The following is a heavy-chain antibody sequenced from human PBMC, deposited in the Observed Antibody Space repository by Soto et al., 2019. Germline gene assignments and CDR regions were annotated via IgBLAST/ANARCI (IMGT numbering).Heavy chain of an antibody. J-gene: IGHJ5*02. CDR1: GFTFSDSA. CDR3: TRLDDIAVVPAGP. Sequence: GGSLRLXCSASGFTFSDSAIHWVRQASGKGLEWVARIRSKANNYATAYAASVQGRFAVSRDDSESTAYLQMNNLRTEDTAVYYCTRLDDIAVVPAGPWGQGTLVTVSS. CDR2: IRSKANNYAT. D-gene: IGHD2-2*01. V-gene: IGHV3-73*01.